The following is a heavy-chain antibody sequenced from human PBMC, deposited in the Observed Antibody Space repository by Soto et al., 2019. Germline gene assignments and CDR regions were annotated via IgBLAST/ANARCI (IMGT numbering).Heavy chain of an antibody. Sequence: PGGSLRLSCAASGFIFSSYAMTWVRQGPGKGLEWVSGISGNGSTTYYADSVKGRFIISRDNSKNTLFLQMNSLRAEDSAIYYCAKRFAYSSGLDGFDIWGQGTMVTVSS. CDR3: AKRFAYSSGLDGFDI. CDR2: ISGNGSTT. J-gene: IGHJ3*02. D-gene: IGHD6-19*01. V-gene: IGHV3-23*01. CDR1: GFIFSSYA.